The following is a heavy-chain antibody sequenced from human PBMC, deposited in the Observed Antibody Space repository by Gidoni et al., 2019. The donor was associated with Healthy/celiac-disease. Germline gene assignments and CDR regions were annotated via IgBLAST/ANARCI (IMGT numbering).Heavy chain of an antibody. CDR1: GYTFTSYG. CDR2: ISAYNGNT. V-gene: IGHV1-18*01. CDR3: ARALSPWYYDSSGYYPPDY. Sequence: QVQLVQSGAEVKKPGASVKVSCKASGYTFTSYGISWVRQAPGQGLEWMGWISAYNGNTNYAQKLQGRVTMTTDTSTSTAYMELRSLRSDDTAVYYCARALSPWYYDSSGYYPPDYWGQGTLVTVSS. J-gene: IGHJ4*02. D-gene: IGHD3-22*01.